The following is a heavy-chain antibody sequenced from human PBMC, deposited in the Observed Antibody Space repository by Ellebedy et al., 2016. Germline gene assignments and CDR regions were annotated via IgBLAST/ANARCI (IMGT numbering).Heavy chain of an antibody. D-gene: IGHD6-19*01. CDR1: GFTFSTYW. CDR3: ARWPYRSGWYVDH. J-gene: IGHJ4*02. Sequence: GESLKISXAASGFTFSTYWMSWVRQAPGKGLEWVANIKQDGSEKYYVDSVKGRFTISRDNAKNSLYLQMNSLRAEDTAVYYCARWPYRSGWYVDHWGQGTLVTVSS. CDR2: IKQDGSEK. V-gene: IGHV3-7*01.